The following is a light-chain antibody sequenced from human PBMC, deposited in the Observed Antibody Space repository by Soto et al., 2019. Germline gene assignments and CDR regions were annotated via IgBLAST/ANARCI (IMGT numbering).Light chain of an antibody. J-gene: IGKJ2*01. Sequence: DIQMTQSPSTLSASVGDRVTITCRTSPSINNWLAWYQQKPGKAPTLLIYKASLLESGVPSRFSGSESGTEVTLTISSMQPDDFATYYCQQYDSYPYNFAQGTKLE. CDR1: PSINNW. CDR2: KAS. CDR3: QQYDSYPYN. V-gene: IGKV1-5*03.